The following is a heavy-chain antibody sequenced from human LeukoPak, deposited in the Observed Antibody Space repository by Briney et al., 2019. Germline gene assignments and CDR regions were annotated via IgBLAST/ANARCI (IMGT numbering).Heavy chain of an antibody. Sequence: GGSLRLSCAASGFPFNSYGMSWVRQVRGKGLEWVSSITGRTITTYYADSVKGRFTISRDNSRSALYLQMNSLSAEDTAIYYCAKDQLNRFCSAGSCSVTHDYWGQGTLVTVSS. V-gene: IGHV3-23*01. CDR1: GFPFNSYG. D-gene: IGHD2-15*01. CDR3: AKDQLNRFCSAGSCSVTHDY. J-gene: IGHJ4*02. CDR2: ITGRTITT.